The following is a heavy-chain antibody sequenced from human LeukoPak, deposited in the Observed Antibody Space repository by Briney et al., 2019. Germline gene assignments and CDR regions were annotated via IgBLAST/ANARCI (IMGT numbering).Heavy chain of an antibody. CDR3: ATQDTAMALYYYYMDV. CDR1: GYTFTVYY. J-gene: IGHJ6*03. V-gene: IGHV1-2*02. Sequence: ASVTVSCKASGYTFTVYYMHWVRQAPGPGLEWMGWINPNSGGTNYAQKFQGRVTMTRDTSISTAYMELSRLRSDDTAVYYCATQDTAMALYYYYMDVWGKGTTATVSS. D-gene: IGHD5-18*01. CDR2: INPNSGGT.